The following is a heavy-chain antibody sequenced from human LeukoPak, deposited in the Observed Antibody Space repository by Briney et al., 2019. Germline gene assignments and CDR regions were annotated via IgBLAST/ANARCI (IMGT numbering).Heavy chain of an antibody. CDR2: IYSGGST. CDR1: GFTLSTYA. CDR3: ARSSHYDILTGYSEEDAFDI. Sequence: GGSLRRSCAASGFTLSTYAMHWVRQAPGKGLEWVSVIYSGGSTDYADSVKGRFTISRDTSKNTLYLQMNSLRVEDTAVYYCARSSHYDILTGYSEEDAFDIWGQGTMVTVSS. V-gene: IGHV3-53*01. J-gene: IGHJ3*02. D-gene: IGHD3-9*01.